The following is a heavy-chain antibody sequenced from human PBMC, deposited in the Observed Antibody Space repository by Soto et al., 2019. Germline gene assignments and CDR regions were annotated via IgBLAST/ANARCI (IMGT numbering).Heavy chain of an antibody. D-gene: IGHD3-9*01. CDR2: IYWDDDK. CDR3: AHCENFGFDP. CDR1: GFSFSTSGVG. J-gene: IGHJ5*02. Sequence: KESGPTLVKPTQTLTLTCAFSGFSFSTSGVGVGWIRQPPGKALEWLALIYWDDDKRYSPSLKSRVTITKDTTKSQVVLTMTNMDPVDTATYYCAHCENFGFDPWGQGTLVTVSS. V-gene: IGHV2-5*02.